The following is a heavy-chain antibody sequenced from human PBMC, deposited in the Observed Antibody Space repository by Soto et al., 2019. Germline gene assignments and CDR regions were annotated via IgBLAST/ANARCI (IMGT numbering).Heavy chain of an antibody. D-gene: IGHD5-12*01. J-gene: IGHJ6*02. CDR2: INAGNGNT. Sequence: AASGKVSCKASGYTFASYGMHWGRPAPEQRVEGMGWINAGNGNTKYSQKFQGRVTITRDTSASTAYMELSSLRSEDTAVYYCAGPPTITARGGYYYYGMDVWGQGTTVTVSS. CDR1: GYTFASYG. V-gene: IGHV1-3*01. CDR3: AGPPTITARGGYYYYGMDV.